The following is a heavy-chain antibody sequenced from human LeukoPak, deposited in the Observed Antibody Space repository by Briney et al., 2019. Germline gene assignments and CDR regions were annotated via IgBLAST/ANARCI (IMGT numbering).Heavy chain of an antibody. J-gene: IGHJ5*02. D-gene: IGHD6-19*01. CDR3: AKDLYSSGLPGP. CDR1: GFTFSSYA. Sequence: PGGSLRLSCAASGFTFSSYAMSWVRQAPGKGLEWVSAISGSGGSTYYADSVKGRFTISRDNSKNSLYLQMNSLRTEDTALYYCAKDLYSSGLPGPWGQGTLVTVSS. CDR2: ISGSGGST. V-gene: IGHV3-23*01.